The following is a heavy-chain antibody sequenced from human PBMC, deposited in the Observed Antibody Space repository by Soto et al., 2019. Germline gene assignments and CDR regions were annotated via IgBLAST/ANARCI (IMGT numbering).Heavy chain of an antibody. CDR3: ARVVVVAAGYYGMDD. Sequence: GESLKISCKGSGYSFTSYWIGWVRQMPGKGLEWMGIIYPGDSDTRYSPSFQGQVTISADKSISTAYLQWSSLKASDTAMYYCARVVVVAAGYYGMDDWGQGTTVTVSS. CDR2: IYPGDSDT. J-gene: IGHJ6*02. V-gene: IGHV5-51*01. D-gene: IGHD2-15*01. CDR1: GYSFTSYW.